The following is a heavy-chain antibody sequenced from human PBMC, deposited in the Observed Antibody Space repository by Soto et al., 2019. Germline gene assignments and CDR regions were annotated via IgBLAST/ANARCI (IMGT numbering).Heavy chain of an antibody. D-gene: IGHD6-13*01. CDR1: GGSISCSSYY. CDR3: ARHQSHSSSYVDP. Sequence: PSETLSLTYTVSGGSISCSSYYWGWIRQPPGKGLEWIGSIYYSGSTYHNPSVKSRVTISVDTSKNQFSLKLSSVPAADTAVYYCARHQSHSSSYVDPWGQGTLVTVSS. V-gene: IGHV4-39*01. CDR2: IYYSGST. J-gene: IGHJ5*02.